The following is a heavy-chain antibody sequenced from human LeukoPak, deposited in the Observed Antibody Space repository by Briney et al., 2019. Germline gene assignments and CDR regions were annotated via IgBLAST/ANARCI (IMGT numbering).Heavy chain of an antibody. Sequence: KPSETLSLTCSVSGGSISCGTYYWGWIRQSPGKGLEWIGSIYSSGSTYYNPSLKSRVTISADTSKNQFSLQLSSVTAADTAIYYCARRPPALGAFDIWGHGTMVTVSS. CDR1: GGSISCGTYY. V-gene: IGHV4-39*01. J-gene: IGHJ3*02. CDR2: IYSSGST. CDR3: ARRPPALGAFDI.